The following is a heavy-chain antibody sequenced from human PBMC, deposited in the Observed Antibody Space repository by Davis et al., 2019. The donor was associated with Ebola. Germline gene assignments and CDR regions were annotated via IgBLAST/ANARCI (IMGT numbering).Heavy chain of an antibody. CDR3: ARHVPWFGEFVPHFDY. CDR1: GDSISSSSYS. V-gene: IGHV4-39*01. D-gene: IGHD3-10*01. J-gene: IGHJ4*02. CDR2: VYYSGST. Sequence: SETLSLTCTVSGDSISSSSYSWGWIRQPPGKGLEWIGSVYYSGSTYYNPSLKSRVTISVDTSKNQFSLKLSSVTAADTAVYYCARHVPWFGEFVPHFDYWGQGTLVTVSS.